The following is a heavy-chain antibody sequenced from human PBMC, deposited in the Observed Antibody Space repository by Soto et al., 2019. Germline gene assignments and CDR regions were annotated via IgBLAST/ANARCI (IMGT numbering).Heavy chain of an antibody. Sequence: GGSLRLSCAASGFTVSNTYMTWVRQPPGKGLECVSVIYTAGGTNYADSVKGRFIISRDNSKNTLYLQMNSLRAEDTAVYYCGKERRGSGWFVCSYWGQGILVT. D-gene: IGHD6-19*01. CDR2: IYTAGGT. CDR1: GFTVSNTY. J-gene: IGHJ4*02. V-gene: IGHV3-53*01. CDR3: GKERRGSGWFVCSY.